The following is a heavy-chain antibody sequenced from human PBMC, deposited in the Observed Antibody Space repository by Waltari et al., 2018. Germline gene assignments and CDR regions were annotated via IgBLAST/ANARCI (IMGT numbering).Heavy chain of an antibody. D-gene: IGHD6-25*01. Sequence: EVQLVESGGGLVPPGGSLRLSCAASGFTFSNYWMSWVRQAPGRGWEWVANIQENGGTKYYVDSVKGRFTISRDNAENSLYLQMNSLRAEDTAVYYCARDDVIPHSGQDYWGQGTLVTVSS. CDR3: ARDDVIPHSGQDY. CDR2: IQENGGTK. J-gene: IGHJ4*02. CDR1: GFTFSNYW. V-gene: IGHV3-7*03.